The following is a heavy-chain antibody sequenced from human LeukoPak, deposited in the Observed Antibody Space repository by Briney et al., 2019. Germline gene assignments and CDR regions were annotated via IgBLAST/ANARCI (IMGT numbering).Heavy chain of an antibody. J-gene: IGHJ4*02. CDR2: IYHSGST. Sequence: SQTLSLTCAVSGGSISSGGYSWSWIRQPPGKGLEWIGYIYHSGSTYYNPSLKSRVTISVDRSKNQFSLKLSSVTAADTAVYYCARSHYYASGSLDYWGQGTLVTVSS. CDR1: GGSISSGGYS. CDR3: ARSHYYASGSLDY. D-gene: IGHD3-10*01. V-gene: IGHV4-30-2*01.